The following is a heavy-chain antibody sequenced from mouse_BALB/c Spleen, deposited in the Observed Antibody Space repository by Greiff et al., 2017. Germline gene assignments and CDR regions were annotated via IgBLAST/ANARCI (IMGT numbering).Heavy chain of an antibody. J-gene: IGHJ2*01. Sequence: EVQLVESGGGLVKPGGSLKLSCAASGFTFSSYAMSWVRQSPEKRLEWVAEISSGGSYTYYPDTVTGRFTISRDNPKNTLFLQMTSLRSEDTAMYYCARSVTTVYYFDYWGQGTTLTVSS. V-gene: IGHV5-9-4*01. CDR2: ISSGGSYT. D-gene: IGHD1-1*01. CDR1: GFTFSSYA. CDR3: ARSVTTVYYFDY.